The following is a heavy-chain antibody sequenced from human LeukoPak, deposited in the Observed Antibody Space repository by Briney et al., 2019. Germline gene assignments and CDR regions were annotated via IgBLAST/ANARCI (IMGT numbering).Heavy chain of an antibody. CDR2: INPSGGST. J-gene: IGHJ4*02. CDR3: ASSDTAMVPFDY. V-gene: IGHV1-46*01. CDR1: GYTLTSYY. D-gene: IGHD5-18*01. Sequence: ASVKVSCKASGYTLTSYYMHWVRQAPGQGLEWMGIINPSGGSTSYAQKFQGRVTMTRDTSTSTVYMELSSLRSEDTAVYYCASSDTAMVPFDYWGQGTLVTVSS.